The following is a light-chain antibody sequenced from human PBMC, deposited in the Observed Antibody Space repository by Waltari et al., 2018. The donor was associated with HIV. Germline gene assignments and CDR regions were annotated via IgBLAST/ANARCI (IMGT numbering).Light chain of an antibody. CDR2: KAT. J-gene: IGKJ2*01. CDR3: QQYNSYST. V-gene: IGKV1-5*03. Sequence: DIQMTQSPSTLSASVGDRVTIPCRASQSISSWLAWYQQKPGKAPKLLICKATSLESGVPSRFSGSGSGTEFTLTISSLQPDDFATYYCQQYNSYSTFGQGTKLEIK. CDR1: QSISSW.